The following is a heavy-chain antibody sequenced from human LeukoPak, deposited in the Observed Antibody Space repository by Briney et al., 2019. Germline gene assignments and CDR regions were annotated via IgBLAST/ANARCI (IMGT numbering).Heavy chain of an antibody. CDR2: INPNSGGT. Sequence: ASVKVSCKASGYTFTGYYMHWVRQAPGQGLEGMGWINPNSGGTNYAQKFQGRVTMTRDTSISTAYMELSRLRSDDTAVYYCARGATYYYDSSGYFSPHPPEYFQHWGQGPLVPVSS. D-gene: IGHD3-22*01. CDR1: GYTFTGYY. CDR3: ARGATYYYDSSGYFSPHPPEYFQH. V-gene: IGHV1-2*02. J-gene: IGHJ1*01.